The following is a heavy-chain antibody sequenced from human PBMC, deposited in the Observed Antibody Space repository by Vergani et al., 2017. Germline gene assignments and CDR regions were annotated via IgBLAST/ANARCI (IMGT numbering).Heavy chain of an antibody. V-gene: IGHV3-21*01. CDR1: GFTFSSYS. J-gene: IGHJ3*02. Sequence: EVQLVESGGGLVKPGGSLRLSCAASGFTFSSYSMNWVRQAPGKGLEWVSSISSSGSTIYYADSVKGRFTISRDNAKNSLYLQMNSLRAEDTAVYYCAREHMAGSAFDIWGQGTMVTVSS. CDR3: AREHMAGSAFDI. D-gene: IGHD1-26*01. CDR2: ISSSGSTI.